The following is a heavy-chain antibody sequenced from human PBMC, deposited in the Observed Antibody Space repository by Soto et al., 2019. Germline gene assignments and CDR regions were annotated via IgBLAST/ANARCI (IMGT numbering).Heavy chain of an antibody. Sequence: GXSVEVSCKASGYTFTVYYMHWVRQAPGQGLEWMGWINPNSGGTNYAQKFQGWVTMTRDTSISTAYMELSRLRSDDTAVYYCTTVRVHLWSTDYFDSWGQGTLVTGSS. CDR1: GYTFTVYY. V-gene: IGHV1-2*04. CDR3: TTVRVHLWSTDYFDS. J-gene: IGHJ4*02. CDR2: INPNSGGT. D-gene: IGHD3-10*01.